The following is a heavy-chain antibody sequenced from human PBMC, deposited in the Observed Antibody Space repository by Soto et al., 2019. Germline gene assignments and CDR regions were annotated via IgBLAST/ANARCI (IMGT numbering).Heavy chain of an antibody. Sequence: EVQLAESGGGLVKPGGSLRLSCAVSGVTLSIKSKTDGGTVEYAAPVKDRFTISRDDSENTLYLQMNSLKTEDTAVYYCSHGYYQYFESWGQGTLVAVSS. D-gene: IGHD5-18*01. CDR3: SHGYYQYFES. J-gene: IGHJ4*02. CDR2: SKTDGGTV. V-gene: IGHV3-15*07. CDR1: GVTLSI.